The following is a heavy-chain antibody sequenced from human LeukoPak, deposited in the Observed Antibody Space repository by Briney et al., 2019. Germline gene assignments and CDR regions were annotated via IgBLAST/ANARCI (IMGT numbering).Heavy chain of an antibody. CDR2: IYYSGST. D-gene: IGHD3-9*01. V-gene: IGHV4-39*01. Sequence: PSETLSLTCTVSGGSISSSSYYWGWIRQPPGKGLEWIGSIYYSGSTYYNPSLKSRVTISVDTSKNQFSLKLSSVTAADTAVYYCARQGAPSLLRYFDWLPPIVTMDVWGKGTTVTISS. J-gene: IGHJ6*03. CDR1: GGSISSSSYY. CDR3: ARQGAPSLLRYFDWLPPIVTMDV.